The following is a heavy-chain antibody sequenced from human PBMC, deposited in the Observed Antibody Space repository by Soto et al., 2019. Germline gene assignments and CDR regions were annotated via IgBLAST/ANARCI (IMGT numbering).Heavy chain of an antibody. D-gene: IGHD3-22*01. CDR2: IYTSGST. CDR1: GGSISSYY. J-gene: IGHJ6*02. V-gene: IGHV4-4*07. CDR3: ARGEVEDYYDSSGYYYYGMDV. Sequence: PSETLSLTCTVSGGSISSYYWSWIRQPAGKGLEWIGRIYTSGSTNYNPSLKSRVTMSVDTSKNQFSLKLSSVTAADTAVYYCARGEVEDYYDSSGYYYYGMDVWGQGTTVTVSS.